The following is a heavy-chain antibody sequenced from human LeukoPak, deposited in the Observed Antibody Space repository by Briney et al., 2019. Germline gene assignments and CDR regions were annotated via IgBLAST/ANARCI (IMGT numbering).Heavy chain of an antibody. J-gene: IGHJ4*02. D-gene: IGHD3-3*01. CDR2: INHSGST. V-gene: IGHV4-34*01. Sequence: SETLSLTCAVYGGSFSGYYWSWIRQPPGKGLEWIGEINHSGSTNYNPSLKSRVTISVDTSKNQFSLKLSSVTAADTAVYYCARVTIFGVVSNLSDYWGQGTLVTVSS. CDR3: ARVTIFGVVSNLSDY. CDR1: GGSFSGYY.